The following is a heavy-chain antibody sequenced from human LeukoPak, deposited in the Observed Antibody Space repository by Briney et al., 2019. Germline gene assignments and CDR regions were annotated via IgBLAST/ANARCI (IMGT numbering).Heavy chain of an antibody. CDR2: INPSGGST. D-gene: IGHD2-2*01. J-gene: IGHJ5*02. V-gene: IGHV1-46*01. CDR3: ARDPQGFYCSSTSCYNWFDP. Sequence: ASVKVSCKASGGTFSSYGISWVRQAPGQGLEWMGIINPSGGSTSYAQKFQGRVTMTRDTSTSTVYMELSSLRSEDTAVYYCARDPQGFYCSSTSCYNWFDPWGQGTLVTVSS. CDR1: GGTFSSYG.